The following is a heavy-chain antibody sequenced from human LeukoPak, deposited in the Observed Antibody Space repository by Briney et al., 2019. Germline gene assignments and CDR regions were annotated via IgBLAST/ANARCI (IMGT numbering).Heavy chain of an antibody. CDR1: GGSFSGYY. CDR3: GRGCRIVVVTAILRYWYFDL. J-gene: IGHJ2*01. Sequence: SETLSLTCAVYGGSFSGYYWSWIRQPPGKGLEWIREINHSGSTNYNPSLKSRVTISVDTSKNKFSLKLSSVTAAETAVYYCGRGCRIVVVTAILRYWYFDLWGRGTLVTVSS. CDR2: INHSGST. D-gene: IGHD2-21*02. V-gene: IGHV4-34*01.